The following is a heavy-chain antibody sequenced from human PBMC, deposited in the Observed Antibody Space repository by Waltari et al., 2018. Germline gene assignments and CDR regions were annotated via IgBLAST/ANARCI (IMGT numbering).Heavy chain of an antibody. Sequence: QVQLVQSGAEVKKPGASVKVSCKVSGYTLTELSMHWVRQAPGKGLEWMGGFDPEDGETIYAQKFQGRVTITADESTSTAYMELSSLRSEDTAVYYCARDLGYLLDYWGQGTLVTVSS. CDR1: GYTLTELS. J-gene: IGHJ4*02. V-gene: IGHV1-24*01. CDR3: ARDLGYLLDY. D-gene: IGHD1-1*01. CDR2: FDPEDGET.